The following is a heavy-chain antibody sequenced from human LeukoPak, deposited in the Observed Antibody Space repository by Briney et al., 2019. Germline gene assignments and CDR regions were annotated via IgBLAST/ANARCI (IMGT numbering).Heavy chain of an antibody. CDR2: TSSSDPGT. J-gene: IGHJ4*02. CDR1: GFPLSSYA. D-gene: IGHD3-22*01. Sequence: GGSLRLSCAASGFPLSSYAMSWVRQGPGKGLEWVAATSSSDPGTYHADSVRGRFTISRDNSKNTLYLQMNRLRVEDAAVYYCARAPVTSCRGAFYYPLDYWGQGTLVTVSS. CDR3: ARAPVTSCRGAFYYPLDY. V-gene: IGHV3-23*01.